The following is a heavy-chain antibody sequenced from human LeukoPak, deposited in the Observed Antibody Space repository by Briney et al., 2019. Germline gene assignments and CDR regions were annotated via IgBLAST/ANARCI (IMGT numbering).Heavy chain of an antibody. CDR1: GGSISNYY. Sequence: SETLSLTCTVSGGSISNYYWGWIRQPPGKGLKWIGYIYYSGSTNYNPSLKSRVTISVDTSKNQFSLKLSSVTAADTAVYYCARGHDYGDYGPDAFDIWGQGTMVTVSS. V-gene: IGHV4-59*01. CDR2: IYYSGST. D-gene: IGHD4-17*01. J-gene: IGHJ3*02. CDR3: ARGHDYGDYGPDAFDI.